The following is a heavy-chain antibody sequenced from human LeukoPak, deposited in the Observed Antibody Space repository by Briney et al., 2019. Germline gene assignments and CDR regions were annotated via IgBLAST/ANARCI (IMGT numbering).Heavy chain of an antibody. CDR1: GLTFSSYW. D-gene: IGHD4-11*01. V-gene: IGHV3-7*01. CDR2: IKQDGSEK. CDR3: ARDRLLAY. J-gene: IGHJ4*02. Sequence: GGSLRLSCAASGLTFSSYWMSWVRQAPGKGLEWVANIKQDGSEKYYADSVKGRFTISRDNAKNSLYLQMNSLRAEDTAVYYCARDRLLAYWGQGTLVTVSS.